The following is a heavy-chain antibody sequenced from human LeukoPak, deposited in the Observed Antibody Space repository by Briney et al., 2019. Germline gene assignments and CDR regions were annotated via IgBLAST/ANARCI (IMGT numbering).Heavy chain of an antibody. Sequence: GGSLRLSCAASGFTFSSYEMNWVRQAPGKGLEWVSYTSSSGSTIYYADSVKGRFTISRDNAKNSLYLQMNSLRAEDTAVYYCARGAGSSWIRSPRYFDYWGQGTLVTVSS. CDR2: TSSSGSTI. V-gene: IGHV3-48*03. CDR1: GFTFSSYE. D-gene: IGHD6-13*01. CDR3: ARGAGSSWIRSPRYFDY. J-gene: IGHJ4*02.